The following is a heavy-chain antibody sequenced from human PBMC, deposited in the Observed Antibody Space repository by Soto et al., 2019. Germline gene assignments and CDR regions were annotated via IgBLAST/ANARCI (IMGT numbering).Heavy chain of an antibody. CDR3: ATAYTGRLPRRDDYYCDLAV. Sequence: SMRPSCATYACTFTNFAMHWDRQVPEKVLEWVSDLGGARDPYYLASVKGRFTICREKAKDAVYLQMNDLRAGGSAVYYWATAYTGRLPRRDDYYCDLAVWGQGTTVTVSS. CDR1: ACTFTNFA. V-gene: IGHV3-13*05. J-gene: IGHJ6*02. D-gene: IGHD3-3*01. CDR2: LGGARDP.